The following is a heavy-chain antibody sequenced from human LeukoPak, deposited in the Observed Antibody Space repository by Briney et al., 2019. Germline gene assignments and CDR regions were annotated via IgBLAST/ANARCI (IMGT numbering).Heavy chain of an antibody. V-gene: IGHV3-74*01. CDR2: INSDGSST. CDR3: AKDIGIKTTSWFDP. J-gene: IGHJ5*02. D-gene: IGHD4-17*01. Sequence: QSGGSLRLSCAASGFTFSSYWMHWVRQAPGKGLVWVSRINSDGSSTNYADSVKGRFTISRDNDKNTLYLQMYSLRAEDTALYYCAKDIGIKTTSWFDPWGQGTLVTVSS. CDR1: GFTFSSYW.